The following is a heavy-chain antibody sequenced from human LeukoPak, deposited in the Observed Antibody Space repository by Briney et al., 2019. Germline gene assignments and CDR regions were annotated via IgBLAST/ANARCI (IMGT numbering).Heavy chain of an antibody. Sequence: SETLSLTCSVSGASISDYYWSWIRQSPGKGLEWIGYVVYTGVTKYNPSLKSRASISVDTSENQVSLRLTSVTAADTAVYFCARDWGEGFYWGQGTLVAVSS. V-gene: IGHV4-59*01. J-gene: IGHJ4*02. CDR2: VVYTGVT. D-gene: IGHD3-16*01. CDR3: ARDWGEGFY. CDR1: GASISDYY.